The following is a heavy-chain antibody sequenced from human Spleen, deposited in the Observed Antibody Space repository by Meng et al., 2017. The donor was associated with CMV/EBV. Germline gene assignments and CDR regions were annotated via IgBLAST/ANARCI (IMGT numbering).Heavy chain of an antibody. J-gene: IGHJ3*02. V-gene: IGHV4-34*01. CDR1: GGSFSGYY. CDR2: INHSGST. CDR3: VRGTSYDAFDI. Sequence: GSLRLSCAVYGGSFSGYYWSWIRQPPGKGLEWIGEINHSGSTNFNPSLKSRVTISVDTSKNHVSLRLSSVTAADTAVYYCVRGTSYDAFDIWGQGTMVTVSS. D-gene: IGHD2-2*01.